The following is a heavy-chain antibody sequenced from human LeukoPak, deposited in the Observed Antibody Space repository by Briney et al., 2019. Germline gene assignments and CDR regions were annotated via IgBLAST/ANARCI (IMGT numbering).Heavy chain of an antibody. D-gene: IGHD4-17*01. CDR3: ARGDADYGNYYFDY. J-gene: IGHJ4*02. Sequence: SSETLSLTCAVSGGSIGSGGYSWSWIRQPPGKGLEWIGYIYHSGSTYYNPSLKSRVTISVDRSKNQFSLKLSSVTAADTAVYYCARGDADYGNYYFDYWGQGTLVTVSS. V-gene: IGHV4-30-2*01. CDR1: GGSIGSGGYS. CDR2: IYHSGST.